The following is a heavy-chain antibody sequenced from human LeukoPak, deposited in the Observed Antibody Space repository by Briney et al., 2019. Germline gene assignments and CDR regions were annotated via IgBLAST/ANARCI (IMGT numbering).Heavy chain of an antibody. D-gene: IGHD3-16*02. CDR1: GGSISSGDYD. CDR3: ARGPNYVWGSYRYFDY. J-gene: IGHJ4*02. V-gene: IGHV4-30-4*01. Sequence: PSETLSLTCTVSGGSISSGDYDWSWIRQPPGKGLEWNGYIYYSGSTYYNPSLKSRVTISVDTSKNQYSVKVNSVTAADTAVYYCARGPNYVWGSYRYFDYWGQGTLVTVSS. CDR2: IYYSGST.